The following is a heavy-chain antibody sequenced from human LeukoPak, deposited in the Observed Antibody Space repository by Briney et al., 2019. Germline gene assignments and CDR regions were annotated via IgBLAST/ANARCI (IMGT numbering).Heavy chain of an antibody. CDR2: INTNTGNP. Sequence: ASVKVSCKASGYTFTSYAMNWVRQAPGQGLEWMGWINTNTGNPTYAQGFTGRFVFSLDTSVSTAYLQISSLKAEDTAVYYCARDGHRMYYYDSSDYRFDYWGQGTLVTVSS. V-gene: IGHV7-4-1*02. CDR3: ARDGHRMYYYDSSDYRFDY. D-gene: IGHD3-22*01. J-gene: IGHJ4*02. CDR1: GYTFTSYA.